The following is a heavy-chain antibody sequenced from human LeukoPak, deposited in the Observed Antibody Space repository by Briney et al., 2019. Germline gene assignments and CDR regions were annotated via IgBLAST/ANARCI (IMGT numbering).Heavy chain of an antibody. CDR3: ARVTKYDNSRNNYYMDV. V-gene: IGHV4-39*06. CDR2: INYRGAV. D-gene: IGHD4-17*01. Sequence: PSETLSLTCTVSDGSTTGTRYYRGWFRQTPGKGPEWIGNINYRGAVYYNPSLRSRATISLDTSKNQFPLRLTSVTAADTAVYFCARVTKYDNSRNNYYMDVWGKGTTVTVSS. J-gene: IGHJ6*03. CDR1: DGSTTGTRYY.